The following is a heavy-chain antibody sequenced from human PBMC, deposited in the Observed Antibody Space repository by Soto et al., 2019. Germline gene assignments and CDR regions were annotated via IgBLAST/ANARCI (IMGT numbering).Heavy chain of an antibody. Sequence: EAQLLESGGGLVQPGGSLRLSCVASGFTFNYYDVTWVRRAPGKGLDWVSTISDTGRDTSFGDSVRGRFSISRAKSRNAVYLQRHSLTVADTALYDCATSSEGLSLVKLGGLMPLGFDYWGQGILLTVSS. D-gene: IGHD3-16*01. V-gene: IGHV3-23*01. CDR1: GFTFNYYD. CDR2: ISDTGRDT. J-gene: IGHJ4*02. CDR3: ATSSEGLSLVKLGGLMPLGFDY.